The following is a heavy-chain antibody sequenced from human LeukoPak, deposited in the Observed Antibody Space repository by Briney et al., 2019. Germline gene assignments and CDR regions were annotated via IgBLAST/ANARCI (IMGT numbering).Heavy chain of an antibody. D-gene: IGHD2-15*01. V-gene: IGHV3-21*01. CDR2: ISSSSSYI. CDR1: GVTFSSYS. J-gene: IGHJ6*02. Sequence: GGSLRLSCAASGVTFSSYSMNWVRQAPGKGLEWVSSISSSSSYIYYADSVKGRFTISRDNAKNSLYLQMNSLRAEDTAVYYCATLGYCSGGSCPYYYYGMDVWGQGTTVTVSS. CDR3: ATLGYCSGGSCPYYYYGMDV.